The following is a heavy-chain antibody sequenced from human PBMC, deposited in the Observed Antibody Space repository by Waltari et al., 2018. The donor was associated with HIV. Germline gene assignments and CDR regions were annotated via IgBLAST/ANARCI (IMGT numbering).Heavy chain of an antibody. J-gene: IGHJ5*02. CDR2: IYTSGST. CDR1: GGSISSGSYY. V-gene: IGHV4-61*02. Sequence: QVQLQESGPGLVKPSQTLSLTCTVSGGSISSGSYYWSWIRQPAGKGLEWIGRIYTSGSTNHSPSLQSRVTISVDTSKNQFSLKLSSVTAADTAVYYCARVCFSDIVLMVRGEDWFDPWGQGTLVTVSS. D-gene: IGHD2-8*01. CDR3: ARVCFSDIVLMVRGEDWFDP.